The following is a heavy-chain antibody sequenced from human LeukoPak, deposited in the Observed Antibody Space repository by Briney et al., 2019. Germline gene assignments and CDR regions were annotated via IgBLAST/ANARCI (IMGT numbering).Heavy chain of an antibody. J-gene: IGHJ5*02. CDR3: VRFDCSSTSCAGGWFDP. CDR1: GGSISSGDYY. CDR2: IYYSGST. D-gene: IGHD2-2*01. V-gene: IGHV4-30-4*08. Sequence: SQTLSLTXTVSGGSISSGDYYWSWIGQPPGKGLQWIGYIYYSGSTYYNPSLKSRVTISVDTSKNQFSLKLSSVTAADTAVYYCVRFDCSSTSCAGGWFDPWGQGTLVTVSS.